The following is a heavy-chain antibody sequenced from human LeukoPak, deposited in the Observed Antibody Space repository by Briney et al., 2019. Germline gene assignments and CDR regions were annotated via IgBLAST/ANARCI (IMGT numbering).Heavy chain of an antibody. D-gene: IGHD1-26*01. CDR2: IYYSGST. CDR3: ARSLGATTFPYFAN. V-gene: IGHV4-39*01. J-gene: IGHJ4*02. CDR1: GGSISSSSYY. Sequence: SETLSLTCTVSGGSISSSSYYWGWIRQPPGKGLEWIGSIYYSGSTYYNPSLKSRVTISVDTSKNQFSLKLSSVTGADTAMYYCARSLGATTFPYFANWGQGTLGTVSS.